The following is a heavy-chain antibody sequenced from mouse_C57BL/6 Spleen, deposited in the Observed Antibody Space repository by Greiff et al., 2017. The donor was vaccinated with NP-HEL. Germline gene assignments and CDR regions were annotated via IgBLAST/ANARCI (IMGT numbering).Heavy chain of an antibody. V-gene: IGHV1-15*01. J-gene: IGHJ3*01. CDR3: TRRDDYDEGFAY. CDR1: GYTFTDYE. Sequence: VQLQQSGAELVRPGASVTLSCKASGYTFTDYEMHWVKQTPVHGLEWIGAIDPETGGTAYNQKFKGKAILTADKSSSTAYMELRSLTSEDSAVYYCTRRDDYDEGFAYWGQGTLVTVSA. CDR2: IDPETGGT. D-gene: IGHD2-4*01.